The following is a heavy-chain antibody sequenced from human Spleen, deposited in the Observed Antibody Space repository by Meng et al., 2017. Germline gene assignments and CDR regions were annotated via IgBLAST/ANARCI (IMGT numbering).Heavy chain of an antibody. CDR2: ISDSGSSI. CDR3: ARDLSNEGSYIYYGMDV. Sequence: GESLKISCAASGFTFSSYAMSWVRQAPGKGLEWVSYISDSGSSIYYADSVQGRFTISRDNAKNSLYLQMSSLRAEDTAVYYCARDLSNEGSYIYYGMDVWGQGTTVTVSS. J-gene: IGHJ6*02. V-gene: IGHV3-48*03. D-gene: IGHD1-26*01. CDR1: GFTFSSYA.